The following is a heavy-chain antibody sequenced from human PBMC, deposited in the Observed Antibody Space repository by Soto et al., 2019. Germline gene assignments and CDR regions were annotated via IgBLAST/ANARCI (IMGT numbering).Heavy chain of an antibody. CDR3: AREDYGDYSGDY. CDR1: GFTFSSYS. CDR2: ISSSSSYI. J-gene: IGHJ4*02. Sequence: PVGSLRLSCAASGFTFSSYSMNWVRQAPGKGLEWVSSISSSSSYIYYADSVKGRFTISRDNAKNSLYLQMNSLRAEDTAVYYCAREDYGDYSGDYWGQGTLVTVSS. V-gene: IGHV3-21*01. D-gene: IGHD4-17*01.